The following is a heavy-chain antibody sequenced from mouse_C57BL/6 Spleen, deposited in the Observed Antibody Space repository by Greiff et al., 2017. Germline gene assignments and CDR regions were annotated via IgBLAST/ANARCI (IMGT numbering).Heavy chain of an antibody. CDR2: IYPGSGST. D-gene: IGHD1-1*01. Sequence: QVHVKQPGAELVKPGASVKMSCKASGYTFTSYWITWVKQRPGQGLEWIGDIYPGSGSTNYNEKFKSKATLTVDTSSSTAYMQLSSLTSDDSAVYYCAREERGSEYAMDYWGQGTSVTVSS. CDR1: GYTFTSYW. V-gene: IGHV1-55*01. CDR3: AREERGSEYAMDY. J-gene: IGHJ4*01.